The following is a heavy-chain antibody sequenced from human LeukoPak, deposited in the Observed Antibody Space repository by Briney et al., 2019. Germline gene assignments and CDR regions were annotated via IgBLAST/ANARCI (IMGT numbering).Heavy chain of an antibody. CDR2: IYTSGST. CDR3: ARVGIADYYYYYMDV. J-gene: IGHJ6*03. V-gene: IGHV4-4*07. CDR1: GGSISSCY. Sequence: SETLSLTCTVSGGSISSCYWSWIRQPAGKGLEWIGRIYTSGSTNYNPSLKSRVTMSVDTSKNQFSLKLSSVTAADTAVYYCARVGIADYYYYYMDVWGKGTTVTVSS.